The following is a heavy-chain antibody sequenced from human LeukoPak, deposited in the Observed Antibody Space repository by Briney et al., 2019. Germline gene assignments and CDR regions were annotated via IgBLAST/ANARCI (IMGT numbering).Heavy chain of an antibody. CDR2: IRYDGSDK. CDR3: ARGGSYYRTY. J-gene: IGHJ4*02. V-gene: IGHV3-30*02. D-gene: IGHD1-26*01. CDR1: GFTFSSYG. Sequence: GGSLRLSCAASGFTFSSYGMHWVRQAPGKGLEWVSFIRYDGSDKYYADSVRGRFTISRDNSKNTLYLQMNSLRAEDTAVYYCARGGSYYRTYWGQGTLVTVSS.